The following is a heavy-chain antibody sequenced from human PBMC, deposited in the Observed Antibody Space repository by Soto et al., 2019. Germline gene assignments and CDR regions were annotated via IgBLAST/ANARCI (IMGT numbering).Heavy chain of an antibody. CDR2: INHSGST. CDR3: ARGLYGDYPNWFDP. V-gene: IGHV4-34*01. D-gene: IGHD4-17*01. J-gene: IGHJ5*02. Sequence: SETLSLTCAVYGGSFSGYYWSWIRQPPGKGLEWIGEINHSGSTNYNPSLKSRVTISVDTSKNQFSLKLSSVTAADTAVYYCARGLYGDYPNWFDPWGQGTLVTVSS. CDR1: GGSFSGYY.